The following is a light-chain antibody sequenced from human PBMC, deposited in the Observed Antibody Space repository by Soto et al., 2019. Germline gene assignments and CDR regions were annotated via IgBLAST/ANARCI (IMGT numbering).Light chain of an antibody. Sequence: QSVLTQPPSASGSPGQSVTISCTGTSSDVGGYNYVSWYQQHPGKAPKLMIYEVSKRPSGVPDRFSGYKSGNTASLTVSGLQAEDEADYYCRAYAGSNNFEVFGTGTKLTVL. J-gene: IGLJ1*01. V-gene: IGLV2-8*01. CDR1: SSDVGGYNY. CDR2: EVS. CDR3: RAYAGSNNFEV.